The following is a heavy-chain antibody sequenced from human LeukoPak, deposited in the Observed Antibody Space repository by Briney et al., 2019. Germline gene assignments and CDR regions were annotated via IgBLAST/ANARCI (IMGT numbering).Heavy chain of an antibody. V-gene: IGHV4-61*02. J-gene: IGHJ4*02. CDR3: ARAGSDFWSGYYGLDPFDY. D-gene: IGHD3-3*01. CDR2: IYTSGSN. Sequence: SETLSLTCTVSGGSISSCSYYWGWLRQPAGTGLEWIGRIYTSGSNNYNPSLKSRVTISVDTSKNQFSLKLSSVTAADTAVYYCARAGSDFWSGYYGLDPFDYWGQGTLVTVSS. CDR1: GGSISSCSYY.